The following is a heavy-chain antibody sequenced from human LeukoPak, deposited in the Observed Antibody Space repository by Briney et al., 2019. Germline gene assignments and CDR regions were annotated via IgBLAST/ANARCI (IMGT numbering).Heavy chain of an antibody. V-gene: IGHV4-4*07. D-gene: IGHD1-26*01. CDR3: ARGLYSGSYGRGYYFDY. J-gene: IGHJ4*02. Sequence: SETLSLTCTVSGGSISSYYWTWIRQPAGKGLEWIGRIYTSGSTNYNPSLKSRVTMSVDTSKNQFSLRLSSVTAADTAVYYCARGLYSGSYGRGYYFDYWGQGTLVTVSS. CDR1: GGSISSYY. CDR2: IYTSGST.